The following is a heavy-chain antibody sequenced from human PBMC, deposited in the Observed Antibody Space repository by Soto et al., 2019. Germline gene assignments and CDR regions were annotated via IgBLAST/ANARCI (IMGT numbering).Heavy chain of an antibody. J-gene: IGHJ4*02. D-gene: IGHD4-17*01. Sequence: QVQLQESGPGLVKPSETLSLTCTVSGGSISSYYWSWIRQPPGKGLEWIGYIYYSGSTNYNPSLKSRVTISVDTSKNQFSLKLSSVTAADTAVYYCARRNGDYVLDYWGQGTLVTVSS. CDR3: ARRNGDYVLDY. CDR2: IYYSGST. CDR1: GGSISSYY. V-gene: IGHV4-59*08.